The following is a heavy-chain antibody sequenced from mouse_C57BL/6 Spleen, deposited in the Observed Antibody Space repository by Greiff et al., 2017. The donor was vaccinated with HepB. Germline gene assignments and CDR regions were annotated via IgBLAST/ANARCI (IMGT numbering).Heavy chain of an antibody. CDR2: IDPSDSYT. CDR1: GYTFTSYW. J-gene: IGHJ2*01. CDR3: ARGYDDY. Sequence: VQLQQPGAELVVPGASVKLSCKASGYTFTSYWMHWVKQRPGQGLEWIGEIDPSDSYTNYNQKFKGKSTLTVDKSSSTAYMQLSSLTSEDSAVYYCARGYDDYWAKAPLSQSPQ. D-gene: IGHD2-2*01. V-gene: IGHV1-69*01.